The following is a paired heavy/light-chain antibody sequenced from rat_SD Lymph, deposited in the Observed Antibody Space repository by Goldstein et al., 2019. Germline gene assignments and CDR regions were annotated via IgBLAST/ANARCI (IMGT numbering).Heavy chain of an antibody. CDR2: IDWDGDK. V-gene: IGHV8S18*01. D-gene: IGHD1-3*01. Sequence: QVTLKESGPGMLQPSKTLSLTCSFSGFSLSTSGMVVSWIRQPSGKSLEWLAAIDWDGDKYYNPSLKSRLTVSKDTSNTQVFLKITSVDIADTATYYCARARLTTVGDPFDYWGQGVMVTVSS. CDR3: ARARLTTVGDPFDY. J-gene: IGHJ2*01. CDR1: GFSLSTSGMV.
Light chain of an antibody. CDR2: KAS. CDR1: EGVNSY. J-gene: IGKJ2-3*01. CDR3: QQSWNDPYT. V-gene: IGKV3S11*01. Sequence: DTVLTQSPALAVSPGERVSISCRASEGVNSYMHWYQQKPGQQPKLLIYKASNLASGVPARFSGSGSGTDFTLTIDPVEADDTATYFCQQSWNDPYTFGAGTKLELK.